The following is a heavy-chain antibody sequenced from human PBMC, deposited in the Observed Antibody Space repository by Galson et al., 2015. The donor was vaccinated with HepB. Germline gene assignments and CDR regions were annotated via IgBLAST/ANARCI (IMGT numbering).Heavy chain of an antibody. Sequence: AASGFIFSSFAIYWVRQAPGKGLEWVAFISYDGNNKYYADSVRGRFTISRDNSKNTVYLQMNSLRAEDTAVYYCAKARGNSGWYGSLDYWGQGT. CDR3: AKARGNSGWYGSLDY. V-gene: IGHV3-30-3*01. CDR2: ISYDGNNK. D-gene: IGHD6-19*01. CDR1: GFIFSSFA. J-gene: IGHJ4*02.